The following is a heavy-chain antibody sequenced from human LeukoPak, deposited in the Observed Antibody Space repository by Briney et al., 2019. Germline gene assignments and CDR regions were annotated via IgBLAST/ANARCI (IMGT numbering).Heavy chain of an antibody. V-gene: IGHV3-48*02. CDR1: GFTLSDYG. CDR3: ASASSTVASDD. J-gene: IGHJ4*02. CDR2: ISSSISAT. D-gene: IGHD5-12*01. Sequence: PGGSLTLSCAASGFTLSDYGMNWVRQAPGKGREWVSYISSSISATSSAGSVKGRFTNSRENDKTSLYLRMNSLTDEDTAVYYCASASSTVASDDWGERNLGTVSS.